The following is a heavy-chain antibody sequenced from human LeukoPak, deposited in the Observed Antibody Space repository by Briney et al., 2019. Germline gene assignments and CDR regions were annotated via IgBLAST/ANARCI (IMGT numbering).Heavy chain of an antibody. CDR1: GGSFSGYY. CDR2: INHSGST. V-gene: IGHV4-34*01. J-gene: IGHJ3*02. D-gene: IGHD3-22*01. CDR3: ARPQYYDSSGYYINDAFDI. Sequence: PSETLSLTCAVYGGSFSGYYWSWIRQPPGKGLEWIGEINHSGSTNYNPSLKSRVTISVDTSKNQFSLKLSSVTAADTAVYYCARPQYYDSSGYYINDAFDIWGQGTMVTVSS.